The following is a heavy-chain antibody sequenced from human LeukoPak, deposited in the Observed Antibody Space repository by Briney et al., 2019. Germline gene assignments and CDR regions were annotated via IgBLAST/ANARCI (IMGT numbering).Heavy chain of an antibody. V-gene: IGHV3-30*02. CDR3: ASNSGYDGGY. CDR1: GFTFSSYS. J-gene: IGHJ4*02. CDR2: IQYDGSSK. D-gene: IGHD5-12*01. Sequence: PGGSLRLSCAASGFTFSSYSMNWVRQAPGKGLEWVAFIQYDGSSKDYADSVKGRFTISRDNSKNTLDLQMNSLRPEDTAVYYCASNSGYDGGYWGQGTLVTVSS.